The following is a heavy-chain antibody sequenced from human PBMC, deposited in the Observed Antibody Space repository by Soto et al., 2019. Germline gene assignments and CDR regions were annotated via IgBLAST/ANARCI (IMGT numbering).Heavy chain of an antibody. CDR2: INHSGST. D-gene: IGHD6-19*01. V-gene: IGHV4-34*01. Sequence: PSETLSLTCAVYGGSFSGYYWSWIRQPPGKGLEWIGEINHSGSTNYNPSLKSRVTISVDTSKNQFSLKLSSVTAADTAVYYCARGRFTWVVTIFDYWGQGTLVTVSS. J-gene: IGHJ4*02. CDR1: GGSFSGYY. CDR3: ARGRFTWVVTIFDY.